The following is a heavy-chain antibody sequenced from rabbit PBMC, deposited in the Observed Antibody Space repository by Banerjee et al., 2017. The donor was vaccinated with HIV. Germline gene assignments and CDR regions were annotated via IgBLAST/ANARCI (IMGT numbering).Heavy chain of an antibody. J-gene: IGHJ4*01. CDR1: GFDFTNYYM. D-gene: IGHD4-1*01. V-gene: IGHV1S45*01. Sequence: QEQLKETGGGLVQPGGSLTLSCKASGFDFTNYYMSWVRQAPGKGLEWIGYITYGGSAYYASWAKGRFTVSRTSSTTVALQMTSLTAADTATYFCARDLAGVVGWNLNLWGQGTLVTVS. CDR2: ITYGGSA. CDR3: ARDLAGVVGWNLNL.